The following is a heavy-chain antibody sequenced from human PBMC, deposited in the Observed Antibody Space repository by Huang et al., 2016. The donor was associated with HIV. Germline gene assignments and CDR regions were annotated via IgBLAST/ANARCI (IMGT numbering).Heavy chain of an antibody. Sequence: QVLLVESGGGVVQPGRSLRVSCAASGFTFSKFALNWVRQAPGKGLEWVAVMSYDGSVKEYADAVKGRFTISRDNSKRQLYLQMNSLRVDDTALYYCARNSENYMDVWGKGTTVTVS. CDR2: MSYDGSVK. V-gene: IGHV3-30-3*01. D-gene: IGHD1-26*01. J-gene: IGHJ6*03. CDR1: GFTFSKFA. CDR3: ARNSENYMDV.